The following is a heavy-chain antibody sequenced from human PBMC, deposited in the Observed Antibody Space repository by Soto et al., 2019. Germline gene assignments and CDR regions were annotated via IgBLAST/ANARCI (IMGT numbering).Heavy chain of an antibody. V-gene: IGHV4-59*01. CDR2: IYYSGST. CDR3: ARGVVVVVAATPVHWFDP. J-gene: IGHJ5*02. CDR1: GGSFSGYY. D-gene: IGHD2-15*01. Sequence: SETLLLTCAVYGGSFSGYYWSWIRQPPGRGLEWIGYIYYSGSTNYNPSLKSLVTISVETSKNQFSLKLSSVTAADTAVYYCARGVVVVVAATPVHWFDPWGQGTLVTVSS.